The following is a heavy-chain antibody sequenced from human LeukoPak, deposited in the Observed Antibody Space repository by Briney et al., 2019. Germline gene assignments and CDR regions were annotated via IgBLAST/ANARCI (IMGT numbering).Heavy chain of an antibody. J-gene: IGHJ5*02. D-gene: IGHD3-10*01. CDR2: INHSGST. CDR3: ARGRFYDGYYGSGRRWFDP. V-gene: IGHV4-34*01. CDR1: GGSFSGYY. Sequence: SETLSLTCAVYGGSFSGYYWSWIRQPPGKGLEWIGEINHSGSTNYNPSLKSRVTISVDTSKNQFSLKLSSVTAADTAVYYCARGRFYDGYYGSGRRWFDPWGRGTLVTVSS.